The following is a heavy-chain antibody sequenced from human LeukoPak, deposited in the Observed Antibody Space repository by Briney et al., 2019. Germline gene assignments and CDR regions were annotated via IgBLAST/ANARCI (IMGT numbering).Heavy chain of an antibody. V-gene: IGHV4-31*03. Sequence: SETLSLTCTVSGGSISRGAYFWSWIRQHPGKGLEWLGNIYYSGSTNYNPSLKSRVTISIDTSKNQFSLKLSSVTAADTAVYYCARALGGGDWVFDYWGQGTLVTVSS. CDR3: ARALGGGDWVFDY. CDR2: IYYSGST. J-gene: IGHJ4*02. CDR1: GGSISRGAYF. D-gene: IGHD2-21*02.